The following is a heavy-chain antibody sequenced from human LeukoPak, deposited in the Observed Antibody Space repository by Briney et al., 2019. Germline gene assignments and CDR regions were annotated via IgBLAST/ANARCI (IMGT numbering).Heavy chain of an antibody. CDR3: ARYCSSTSCYMYDY. J-gene: IGHJ4*02. D-gene: IGHD2-2*02. Sequence: GASVKVSCKASGYTFTSYGISWVRQAPGQGLEWMGWISAYNGNTNYTQKLQGRVTMTTDTSTSTAYMELRSLRPDDTAVYYCARYCSSTSCYMYDYWGQGTLVTVSS. V-gene: IGHV1-18*01. CDR2: ISAYNGNT. CDR1: GYTFTSYG.